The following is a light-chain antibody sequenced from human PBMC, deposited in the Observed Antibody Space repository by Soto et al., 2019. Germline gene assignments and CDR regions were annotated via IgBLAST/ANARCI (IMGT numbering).Light chain of an antibody. Sequence: QSALTQPASVSGSPGQTITISCTGTSSDVGGYNYVSWYQQQPGKAPQLMIYDVSNPPSGVSKRVSGSKSATTASLTISGLQAEDDSYYYSCSYTSSSPLVFGTGTKLTVL. J-gene: IGLJ1*01. CDR2: DVS. V-gene: IGLV2-14*01. CDR3: CSYTSSSPLV. CDR1: SSDVGGYNY.